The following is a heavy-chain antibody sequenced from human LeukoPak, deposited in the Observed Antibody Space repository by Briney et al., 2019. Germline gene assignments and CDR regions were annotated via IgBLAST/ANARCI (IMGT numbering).Heavy chain of an antibody. Sequence: ASVKVSCKASGYTFNTFGITWVRQAPGQGLEWMGWINPNSGGTNYAQKFQGRVTMTRDTSISTAYMELSRLRSDDTAVYYCARDWGCSSTSCSVEGIYYYYMDVWGKGTTVTVSS. J-gene: IGHJ6*03. CDR2: INPNSGGT. D-gene: IGHD2-2*01. V-gene: IGHV1-2*02. CDR1: GYTFNTFG. CDR3: ARDWGCSSTSCSVEGIYYYYMDV.